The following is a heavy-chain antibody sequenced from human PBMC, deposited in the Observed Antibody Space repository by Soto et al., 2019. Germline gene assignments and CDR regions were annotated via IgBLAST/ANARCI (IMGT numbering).Heavy chain of an antibody. Sequence: ASVKVSCKASGYTFTGYYMHWVRQAPGQGLEWMGWINPNSGGTNYAQKFQGWVTMTRDTSISTAYMELSRLRSDDTAVYYCARGSGDIVVVVAATEMYYFDYWGQGTLVTVSS. CDR1: GYTFTGYY. V-gene: IGHV1-2*04. CDR3: ARGSGDIVVVVAATEMYYFDY. J-gene: IGHJ4*02. CDR2: INPNSGGT. D-gene: IGHD2-15*01.